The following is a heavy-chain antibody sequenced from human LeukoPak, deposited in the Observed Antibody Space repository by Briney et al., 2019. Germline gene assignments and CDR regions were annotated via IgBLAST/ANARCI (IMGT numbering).Heavy chain of an antibody. Sequence: GGSLRLSCVASGFNFNNYDLHWVRQAPGKGLEWVAVISYDGSNKYYADSVKGRFTISRDNSKNTLYLQMNSLRAEDTAVYYCARDMVTMIDPQAFDIWGQGTMVTVSS. CDR2: ISYDGSNK. D-gene: IGHD3-22*01. V-gene: IGHV3-33*05. J-gene: IGHJ3*02. CDR3: ARDMVTMIDPQAFDI. CDR1: GFNFNNYD.